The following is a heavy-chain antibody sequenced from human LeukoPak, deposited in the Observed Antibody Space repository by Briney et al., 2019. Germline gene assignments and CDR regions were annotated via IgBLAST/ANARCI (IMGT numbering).Heavy chain of an antibody. J-gene: IGHJ4*02. D-gene: IGHD4-23*01. Sequence: ASVKVSCKISGYTLTDVSMHWVRQAPGKGLEWMGWISAYNGNTNYAQKLQGRVTMTTDTSTSTAYMELRSLRSDDTAVYYCARDGGFVDYWGQGTLVTVSS. CDR3: ARDGGFVDY. V-gene: IGHV1-18*01. CDR2: ISAYNGNT. CDR1: GYTLTDVS.